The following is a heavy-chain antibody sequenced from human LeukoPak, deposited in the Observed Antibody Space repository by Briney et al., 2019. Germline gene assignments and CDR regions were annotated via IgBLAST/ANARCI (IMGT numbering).Heavy chain of an antibody. Sequence: SETLSLTCTVSGVSISSYYWSWIRQPAGKGLEWIGYIYYRVTSDYNPSLKSRVTMSVDMSTRQISLKLSSVTAADTAVYYCARAVGGDGSGSLWGPGTLVTVSS. D-gene: IGHD3-10*01. CDR2: IYYRVTS. V-gene: IGHV4-59*01. CDR3: ARAVGGDGSGSL. J-gene: IGHJ4*02. CDR1: GVSISSYY.